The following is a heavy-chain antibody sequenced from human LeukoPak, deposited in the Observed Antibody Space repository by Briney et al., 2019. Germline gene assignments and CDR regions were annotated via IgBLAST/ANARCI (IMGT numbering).Heavy chain of an antibody. Sequence: PGGSLRLSCVASGFTFSSCAMSWFRQAPGKGLEWVSAISGSGGSRYYADSVKGRFTISRDNSKNTLYMQMNSLRAEDTAVYYCTKDSCSGGSCYDDYWGQGTLVTVSS. CDR3: TKDSCSGGSCYDDY. D-gene: IGHD2-15*01. V-gene: IGHV3-23*01. CDR2: ISGSGGSR. CDR1: GFTFSSCA. J-gene: IGHJ4*02.